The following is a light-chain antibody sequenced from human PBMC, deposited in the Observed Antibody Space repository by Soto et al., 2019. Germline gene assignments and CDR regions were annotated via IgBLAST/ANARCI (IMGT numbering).Light chain of an antibody. CDR2: EVT. J-gene: IGLJ2*01. CDR3: SLYTDSSTVV. V-gene: IGLV2-18*01. Sequence: QSVLTQPPSVSGSPGQAVTISCTAASSDVGSYNRVSWYQQPPGTAPKLMIYEVTNRPSGVPDRFSGSKSGNTASLTISGLQAEAEADYYCSLYTDSSTVVFGGGTKVTVL. CDR1: SSDVGSYNR.